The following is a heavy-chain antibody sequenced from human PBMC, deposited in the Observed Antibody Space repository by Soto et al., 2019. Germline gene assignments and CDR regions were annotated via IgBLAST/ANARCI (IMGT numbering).Heavy chain of an antibody. CDR3: ARGDSTECSNAVSTFFYNRDRHV. Sequence: QVQLVQSGAEVKKPGASVKVSCQASGYSFTDYHIHWVRQAPGQGLAWPGRINPKSGGTSTAQKFQGWVTMTTDTSTCTASIELTRLTSGDTATYYCARGDSTECSNAVSTFFYNRDRHVWGQGTTVTFS. D-gene: IGHD1-1*01. J-gene: IGHJ6*02. CDR1: GYSFTDYH. V-gene: IGHV1-2*04. CDR2: INPKSGGT.